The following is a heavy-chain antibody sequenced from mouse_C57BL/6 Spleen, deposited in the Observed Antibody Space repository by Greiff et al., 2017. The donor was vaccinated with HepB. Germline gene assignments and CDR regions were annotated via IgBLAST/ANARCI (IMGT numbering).Heavy chain of an antibody. CDR1: GYTFTSYW. J-gene: IGHJ3*01. V-gene: IGHV1-50*01. CDR3: ARTPGPFAY. CDR2: IDPSDSYT. Sequence: VQLQQPGAELVKPGASVKLSCKASGYTFTSYWMQWVKQRPGQGLEWIGEIDPSDSYTNYNQKFKGKATLTVDTSSSTAYMQLSSLTSEDSAVYYCARTPGPFAYWGQGTLVTVSA.